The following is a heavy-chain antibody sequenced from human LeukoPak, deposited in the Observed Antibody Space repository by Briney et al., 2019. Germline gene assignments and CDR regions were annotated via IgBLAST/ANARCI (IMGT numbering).Heavy chain of an antibody. CDR1: GFTFSSYS. Sequence: KSGGSLRLSCAASGFTFSSYSMNWVRQAPGKGLEWVSSISSSSSYIYYADSVKGRFTISRDNAKNSLYLQMSSLRAEDTAVYYCATAPLLFTIFGVVDYYYMDVWGKETTVTVSS. CDR3: ATAPLLFTIFGVVDYYYMDV. D-gene: IGHD3-3*01. CDR2: ISSSSSYI. J-gene: IGHJ6*03. V-gene: IGHV3-21*01.